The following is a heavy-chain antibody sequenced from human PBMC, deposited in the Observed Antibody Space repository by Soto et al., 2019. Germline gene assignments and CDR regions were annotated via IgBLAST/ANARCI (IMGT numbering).Heavy chain of an antibody. CDR1: GFTVSSNY. J-gene: IGHJ3*02. V-gene: IGHV3-66*01. CDR2: IYSGGST. CDR3: ARDGGQDCGGNEDACDS. D-gene: IGHD4-17*01. Sequence: EVQLVESGGGLVQPGGSLRLSCAASGFTVSSNYMSWVRQAPGKGLEWVSVIYSGGSTYYADSVKGRFTISRDNSKNTLYLQMNSLRAEDTAVYYCARDGGQDCGGNEDACDSWGQGTMVTVSS.